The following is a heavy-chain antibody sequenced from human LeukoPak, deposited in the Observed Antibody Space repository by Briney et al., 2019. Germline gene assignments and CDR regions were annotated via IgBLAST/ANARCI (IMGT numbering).Heavy chain of an antibody. CDR2: IWYDGSNK. Sequence: TGGSLRLSCAASGFTFSSYGMHWVRQAPGKGLEWVAVIWYDGSNKYYADSVKGRFTISRDNSKNTLYLQMNSLRAEDTAVYYCAREQTPDYGDYSSFAYWGQGTLVTVSS. D-gene: IGHD4-17*01. V-gene: IGHV3-33*01. J-gene: IGHJ4*02. CDR3: AREQTPDYGDYSSFAY. CDR1: GFTFSSYG.